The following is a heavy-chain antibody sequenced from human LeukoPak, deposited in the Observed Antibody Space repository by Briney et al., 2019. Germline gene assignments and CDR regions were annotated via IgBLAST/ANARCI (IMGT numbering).Heavy chain of an antibody. Sequence: SGPTLVNPTQTLTLTCTFSGFSLSISGMCVSWIRQPPGKALEWLARIDWDDDKYYSTSLKTRLTISKDTSKNQVVLRMTNMDPVDTGTYYCARMRGSSWDLDYWGQGTLVTVSS. CDR2: IDWDDDK. J-gene: IGHJ4*02. V-gene: IGHV2-70*11. D-gene: IGHD6-13*01. CDR3: ARMRGSSWDLDY. CDR1: GFSLSISGMC.